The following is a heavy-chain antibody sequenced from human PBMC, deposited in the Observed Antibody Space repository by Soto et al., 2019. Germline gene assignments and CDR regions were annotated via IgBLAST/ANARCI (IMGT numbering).Heavy chain of an antibody. CDR1: GFTFSSYG. J-gene: IGHJ5*02. D-gene: IGHD5-18*01. CDR2: ISYDGSNK. CDR3: AKVAQLWLQAGWFDP. Sequence: GGSLRLSCAASGFTFSSYGMHWVRQAPGKGLEWVAVISYDGSNKYYADSVKGRFTISRDNSKNTLYLQMNSLRAEDTAVYYCAKVAQLWLQAGWFDPWGQGTLVTVSS. V-gene: IGHV3-30*18.